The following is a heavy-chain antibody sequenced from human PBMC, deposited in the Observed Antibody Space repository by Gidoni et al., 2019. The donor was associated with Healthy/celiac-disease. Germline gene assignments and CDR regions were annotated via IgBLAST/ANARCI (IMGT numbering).Heavy chain of an antibody. CDR3: ARFTRGYYGSGVAIGMDV. J-gene: IGHJ6*02. CDR1: GFTFSSYS. CDR2: ISSSSSYI. Sequence: EVQLVESGGGLVKPGGSLRLSCAASGFTFSSYSMNWVRQAPGKGLEWVSSISSSSSYIYYADSVKGRFTISRDNAKNSLYLQMNSLRAEDTAVYYCARFTRGYYGSGVAIGMDVWGQGTTVTVSS. D-gene: IGHD3-10*01. V-gene: IGHV3-21*01.